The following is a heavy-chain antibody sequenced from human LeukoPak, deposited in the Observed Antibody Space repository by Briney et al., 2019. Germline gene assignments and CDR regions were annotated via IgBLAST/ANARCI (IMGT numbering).Heavy chain of an antibody. CDR1: GYTFTSYY. CDR2: IDPSGGNT. Sequence: ASVKVSCKASGYTFTSYYMHWVRQAPGQGLEWMGIIDPSGGNTSYAQKFQGRVTMTRDTSTSTVYMELSSLRSEDTAVYYCARERGKLRYFDWPHYYYGMDVWGKGTTVTVSS. D-gene: IGHD3-9*01. CDR3: ARERGKLRYFDWPHYYYGMDV. V-gene: IGHV1-46*01. J-gene: IGHJ6*04.